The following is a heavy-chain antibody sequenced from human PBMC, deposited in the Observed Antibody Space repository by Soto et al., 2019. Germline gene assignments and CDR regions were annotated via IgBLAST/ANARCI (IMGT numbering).Heavy chain of an antibody. V-gene: IGHV3-30*04. J-gene: IGHJ4*02. Sequence: GGSLRLSCSASGFSFRNYAIHWVRQAPGKGLEWVAVISRDGSHKYYLDSVKGRFTISRDNSKDTVNLLMNSLRDDDSAMYYCARSRNSAVADSFDFWGQGTLVTVSS. D-gene: IGHD1-26*01. CDR2: ISRDGSHK. CDR3: ARSRNSAVADSFDF. CDR1: GFSFRNYA.